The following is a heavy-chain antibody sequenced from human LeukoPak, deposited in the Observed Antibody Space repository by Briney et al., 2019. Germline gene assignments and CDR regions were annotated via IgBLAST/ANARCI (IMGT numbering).Heavy chain of an antibody. V-gene: IGHV1-18*01. J-gene: IGHJ4*02. CDR3: AREISRDDSSGYYNHYFDY. D-gene: IGHD3-22*01. CDR2: ISAYNGNT. CDR1: GYTFTSYG. Sequence: ASVKVSCKASGYTFTSYGISWVRQAPGQGLEWMGWISAYNGNTNYAQKLQGRVTMTTDTSTSTAYMELRSLRSEDTAVYYCAREISRDDSSGYYNHYFDYWGQGTLVTVSS.